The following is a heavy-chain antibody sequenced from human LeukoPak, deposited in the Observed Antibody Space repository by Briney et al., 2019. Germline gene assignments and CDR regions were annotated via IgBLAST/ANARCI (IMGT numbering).Heavy chain of an antibody. J-gene: IGHJ4*02. D-gene: IGHD6-13*01. Sequence: PSETLSLTCTVSGGSISSGSYYWSWIRQLAGKGQEWIGRIYTSGSTNYNPSLKSRVTILVDTSKNQFSLRLTSVTAADTAFYYCARDGQQLVPLDYWGQGTLVTVSS. CDR3: ARDGQQLVPLDY. CDR2: IYTSGST. V-gene: IGHV4-61*02. CDR1: GGSISSGSYY.